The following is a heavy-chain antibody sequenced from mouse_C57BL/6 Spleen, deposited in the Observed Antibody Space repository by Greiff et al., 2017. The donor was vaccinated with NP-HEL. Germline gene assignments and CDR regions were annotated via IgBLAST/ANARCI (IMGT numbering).Heavy chain of an antibody. V-gene: IGHV5-6*01. CDR2: ISSGGSYT. D-gene: IGHD1-1*01. J-gene: IGHJ2*01. CDR1: GFTFSSYG. Sequence: EVQLVESGGDLVKPGGSLKLSCAASGFTFSSYGMSWVRQTPDKRLEWVATISSGGSYTYYPDSVKGRFTISRDNAKNTLYLQMSSLKSEDTAMYYCARHGTTVDYWGQGTTLTVSS. CDR3: ARHGTTVDY.